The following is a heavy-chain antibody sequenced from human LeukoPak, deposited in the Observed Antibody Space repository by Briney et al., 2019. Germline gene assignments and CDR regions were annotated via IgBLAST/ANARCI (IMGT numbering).Heavy chain of an antibody. CDR2: IYSGGST. CDR3: AKRAHGSGTETYYYNYMDV. V-gene: IGHV3-66*01. D-gene: IGHD3-10*01. CDR1: GFTVSSNY. Sequence: GSLRLSCAASGFTVSSNYMSWVRQAPGKGQEWVSVIYSGGSTYYADSVKGRFTISRDNSKNTLYLQMNSLRAEDTAVYYCAKRAHGSGTETYYYNYMDVWGKGTTVTVSS. J-gene: IGHJ6*03.